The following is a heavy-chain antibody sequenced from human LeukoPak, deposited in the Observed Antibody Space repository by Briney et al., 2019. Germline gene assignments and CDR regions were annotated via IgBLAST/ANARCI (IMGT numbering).Heavy chain of an antibody. CDR1: GGSISSYY. V-gene: IGHV4-59*08. CDR3: ARAGTNLGDYDY. Sequence: SETLSLTCTVSGGSISSYYWSWIRQPPGKGLEWIGYIYYSGSTKYNPSLKSRVTISVDTSKNQFSLKLSSVTAADTAVYYCARAGTNLGDYDYWGQGTLVTVSS. CDR2: IYYSGST. D-gene: IGHD4-17*01. J-gene: IGHJ4*02.